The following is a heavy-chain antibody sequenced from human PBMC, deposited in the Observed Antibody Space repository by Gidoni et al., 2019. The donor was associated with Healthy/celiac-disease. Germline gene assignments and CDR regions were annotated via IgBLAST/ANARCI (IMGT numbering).Heavy chain of an antibody. CDR2: INPNSGGT. CDR3: ARALYYDFWSGYYTNYYYGMDV. V-gene: IGHV1-2*02. D-gene: IGHD3-3*01. J-gene: IGHJ6*02. CDR1: GYTFTGYY. Sequence: QVQLVQSGAEVKKPGASVKVSCKASGYTFTGYYMHGVRQAPGQGLEWMGWINPNSGGTNYAQKFQGRVTMTRDTSISTAYMELSRLRSDDTAVYYCARALYYDFWSGYYTNYYYGMDVWGQGTTVTVSS.